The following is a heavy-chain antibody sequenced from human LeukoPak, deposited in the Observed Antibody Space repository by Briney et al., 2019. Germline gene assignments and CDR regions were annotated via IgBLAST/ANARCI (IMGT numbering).Heavy chain of an antibody. Sequence: GGSLRLSCAASGFTFSTYWISWVRQAPGKGLEGVANIKQDGSEKHYVDSVKGRFTISRDNAKKSLFLHMNSLRVEDTAVYYCARGSEYTSSTNYYFDYWGQGTLVTVSS. D-gene: IGHD6-6*01. CDR2: IKQDGSEK. V-gene: IGHV3-7*01. CDR3: ARGSEYTSSTNYYFDY. J-gene: IGHJ4*02. CDR1: GFTFSTYW.